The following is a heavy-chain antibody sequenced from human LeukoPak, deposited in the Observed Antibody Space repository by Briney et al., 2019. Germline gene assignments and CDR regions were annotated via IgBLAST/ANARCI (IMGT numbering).Heavy chain of an antibody. CDR1: GFTFTDYW. CDR3: ARVARANPFDH. CDR2: IKEDESDI. V-gene: IGHV3-7*01. J-gene: IGHJ4*02. Sequence: GGSLRLSCAASGFTFTDYWMSWVRQAPGKGLEWVASIKEDESDIHYVDSVKGRFTISRHNAKNSLYLQMNSLRAEDTAVYYCARVARANPFDHWGQGTLVTVSS.